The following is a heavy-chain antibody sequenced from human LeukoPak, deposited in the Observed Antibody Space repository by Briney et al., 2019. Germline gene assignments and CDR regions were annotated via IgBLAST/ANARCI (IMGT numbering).Heavy chain of an antibody. J-gene: IGHJ4*02. Sequence: GGSLRLSCAASGFTFSGYYMSWIRQALGKGLEWISYISSGGDTIYYADSVKGRFTISRDNAKNSLSLQMNSLRAEDTAVYYCARSGWYEKGPSDYWGQGTLVTVSS. CDR2: ISSGGDTI. D-gene: IGHD6-19*01. CDR3: ARSGWYEKGPSDY. CDR1: GFTFSGYY. V-gene: IGHV3-11*01.